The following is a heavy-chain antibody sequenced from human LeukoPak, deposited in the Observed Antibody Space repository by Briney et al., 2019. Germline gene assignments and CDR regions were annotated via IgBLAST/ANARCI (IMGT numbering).Heavy chain of an antibody. V-gene: IGHV3-23*01. Sequence: GRSLRLSCAASGFTFDDYAMPWVRQAPGKGLEWVSCISGGGGNTYYADSVKGRFTTSRDNSKNTLYLQMNSLKAEDTAVYYCAKNTYDSSGYYTFDYWGQGTLVTVSS. D-gene: IGHD3-22*01. CDR3: AKNTYDSSGYYTFDY. J-gene: IGHJ4*02. CDR1: GFTFDDYA. CDR2: ISGGGGNT.